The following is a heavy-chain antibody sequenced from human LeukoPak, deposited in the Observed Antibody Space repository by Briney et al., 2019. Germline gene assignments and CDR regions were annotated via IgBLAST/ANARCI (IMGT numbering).Heavy chain of an antibody. CDR1: GGSISSYY. V-gene: IGHV4-59*01. CDR2: IYYSGST. Sequence: SETLSPTCTVSGGSISSYYWSWIRQPPGKGLEWIGYIYYSGSTNYNPSLKSRVTISVDTSKNQFSLKLSSVTAADTAVYYCARETRGSHGAFDIWGQGTMVTVSS. CDR3: ARETRGSHGAFDI. D-gene: IGHD1-26*01. J-gene: IGHJ3*02.